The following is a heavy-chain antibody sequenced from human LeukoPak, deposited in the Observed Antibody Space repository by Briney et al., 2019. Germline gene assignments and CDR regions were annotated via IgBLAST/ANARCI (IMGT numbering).Heavy chain of an antibody. J-gene: IGHJ4*02. D-gene: IGHD3-22*01. CDR1: TFSITERAYY. V-gene: IGHV4-39*01. Sequence: PSETLSLTCAVSTFSITERAYYWAWIRQPPGKGLEWIGSIYYSGSTYYNPSLKSRVTISVDTSKNQFSLNLSSVTAADTAVYYCARLYYDSSGYYQICYFDYWGQGTLVTVSS. CDR2: IYYSGST. CDR3: ARLYYDSSGYYQICYFDY.